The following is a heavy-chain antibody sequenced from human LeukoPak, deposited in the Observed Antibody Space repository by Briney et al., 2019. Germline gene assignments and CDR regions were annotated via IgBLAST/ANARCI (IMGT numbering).Heavy chain of an antibody. CDR1: GYSFIRYA. V-gene: IGHV1-18*01. CDR2: ISTYNGNT. J-gene: IGHJ4*02. CDR3: ATERDTALAPFFDY. D-gene: IGHD5-18*01. Sequence: ASVKVSCKASGYSFIRYAITWVRQAPGQGLEWIGWISTYNGNTNYAQSLQGRLTLTTDTSTNTAYMELRSLRSDDTAVYYCATERDTALAPFFDYWDQGTLVTVSS.